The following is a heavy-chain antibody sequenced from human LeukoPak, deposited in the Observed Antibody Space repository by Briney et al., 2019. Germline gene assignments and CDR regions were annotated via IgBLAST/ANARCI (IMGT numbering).Heavy chain of an antibody. CDR3: AREWRHGGYVSGQSNDY. V-gene: IGHV1-46*01. Sequence: ASVKVSCKASGYTFTSYYMHWVRQAPGQGLEWMGIINPSGGSTSYAQKFQGRVTMTRDTSTSTVYMELSSLRSEDTAVYYCAREWRHGGYVSGQSNDYWGQGTLVTVSS. CDR1: GYTFTSYY. J-gene: IGHJ4*02. CDR2: INPSGGST. D-gene: IGHD5-12*01.